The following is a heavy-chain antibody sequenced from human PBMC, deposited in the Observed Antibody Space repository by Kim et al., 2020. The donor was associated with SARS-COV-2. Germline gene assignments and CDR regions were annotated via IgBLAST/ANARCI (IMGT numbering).Heavy chain of an antibody. Sequence: STYYADSVKGRFTISRDNSKNTLYLQINSLRAEDTAVYYCAKERSNYADYWGQGALVTVSS. CDR3: AKERSNYADY. J-gene: IGHJ4*02. CDR2: ST. D-gene: IGHD3-10*01. V-gene: IGHV3-23*01.